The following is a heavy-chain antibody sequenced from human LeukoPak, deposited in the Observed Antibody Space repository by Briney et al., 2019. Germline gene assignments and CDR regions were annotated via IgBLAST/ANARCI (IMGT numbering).Heavy chain of an antibody. D-gene: IGHD1-1*01. CDR3: ARQPPGNRNTHNWFDP. Sequence: GESLKISCKGSGYSFTSYWIGWVRQMPGKGLEWMGIIYSGDSDTRYSPSFQGQVTISADKSISTAYLQWSSLKASDTAMYYCARQPPGNRNTHNWFDPWGQGTLVTVSS. V-gene: IGHV5-51*01. CDR1: GYSFTSYW. CDR2: IYSGDSDT. J-gene: IGHJ5*02.